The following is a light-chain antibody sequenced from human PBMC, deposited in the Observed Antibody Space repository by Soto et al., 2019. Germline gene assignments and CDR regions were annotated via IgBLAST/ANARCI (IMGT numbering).Light chain of an antibody. CDR3: SSYAGSNHMI. V-gene: IGLV2-8*01. J-gene: IGLJ2*01. CDR1: SSDIGGYNS. Sequence: QSALTQPPSASGSPGQSVTISCTGTSSDIGGYNSVSWYQQHPDKAPKLMIYEVTRRPPGVPDRVSGSKSGNTASLTVSGLQAEDESDYYCSSYAGSNHMIFGGGTQLTLL. CDR2: EVT.